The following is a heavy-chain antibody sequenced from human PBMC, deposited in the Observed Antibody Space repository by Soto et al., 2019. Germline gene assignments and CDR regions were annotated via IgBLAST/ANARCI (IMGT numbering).Heavy chain of an antibody. Sequence: GSLRLSCAASGFTFSSYAMHWVRQAPGKGLEWVAVISYDGSNKYYADSVKGRFTISRDNSKNTLYLQMNSLRAEDTAVYYCAREDVTTSVYFDYWGQGTLVTVSS. CDR1: GFTFSSYA. J-gene: IGHJ4*02. V-gene: IGHV3-30-3*01. CDR3: AREDVTTSVYFDY. CDR2: ISYDGSNK. D-gene: IGHD4-4*01.